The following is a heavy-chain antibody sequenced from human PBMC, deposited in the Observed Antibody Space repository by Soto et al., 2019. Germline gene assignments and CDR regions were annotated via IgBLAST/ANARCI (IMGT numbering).Heavy chain of an antibody. CDR1: GSTFSTYG. CDR2: IGVYNGNT. Sequence: QVRLVQSGAAVKSPGASVKVSCKATGSTFSTYGISWVRQAPGQGLEWMGWIGVYNGNTNYGQKLQGRVSMTTATSTSTAYMKLRSLRSDDTAVYYCARHIGLTAVDCFDPWGQGTLVTVSS. CDR3: ARHIGLTAVDCFDP. J-gene: IGHJ5*02. D-gene: IGHD6-19*01. V-gene: IGHV1-18*01.